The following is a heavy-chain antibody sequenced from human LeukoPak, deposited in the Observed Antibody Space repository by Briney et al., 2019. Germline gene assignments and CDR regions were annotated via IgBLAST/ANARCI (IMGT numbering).Heavy chain of an antibody. CDR2: INPSGGST. CDR1: GYTFTSYY. Sequence: GASVKVSCKASGYTFTSYYMHWVRQAPGQGLEWMGIINPSGGSTSYAQKFQGRVTMTRDMSTSTVYMELSSLRSEDTAVYYCAREHPEDYSSAGTPPFDYWGQGTLVTVSS. V-gene: IGHV1-46*01. J-gene: IGHJ4*02. D-gene: IGHD6-25*01. CDR3: AREHPEDYSSAGTPPFDY.